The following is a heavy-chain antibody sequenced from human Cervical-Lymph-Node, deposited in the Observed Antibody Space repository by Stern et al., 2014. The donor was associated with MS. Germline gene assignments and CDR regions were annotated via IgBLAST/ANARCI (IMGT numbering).Heavy chain of an antibody. V-gene: IGHV1-18*01. CDR3: ARDPGGYFHGMDV. CDR1: GYTFSTYG. CDR2: ISGHNGNT. D-gene: IGHD3-10*01. J-gene: IGHJ6*02. Sequence: VQLVESGAEVKKPGASVKVSCKTSGYTFSTYGITWVRQAPGQGTEWMGWISGHNGNTNFAERFQGRLTMTTDTSTRTAYMELRSLRYDDTAVYFCARDPGGYFHGMDVWGQGTTVTVSS.